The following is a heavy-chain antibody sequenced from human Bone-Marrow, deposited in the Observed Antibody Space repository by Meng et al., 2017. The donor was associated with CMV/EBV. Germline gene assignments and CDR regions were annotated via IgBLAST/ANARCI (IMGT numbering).Heavy chain of an antibody. D-gene: IGHD4-11*01. Sequence: GESLKISCRASGFTFSGYSMAWVRQAPGKGLEWVAFIRYDGSNKYYADSVKGRFTISRDNSKNTLYLQMNSLRAEDTAVYYCARDLQGLQWNRGGMDVWGQGTTVTVSS. CDR3: ARDLQGLQWNRGGMDV. CDR1: GFTFSGYS. V-gene: IGHV3-30*02. CDR2: IRYDGSNK. J-gene: IGHJ6*02.